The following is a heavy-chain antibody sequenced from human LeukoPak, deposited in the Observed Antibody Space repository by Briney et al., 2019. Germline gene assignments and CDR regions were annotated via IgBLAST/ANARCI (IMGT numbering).Heavy chain of an antibody. J-gene: IGHJ3*02. CDR2: IYYSGST. D-gene: IGHD5-18*01. CDR3: ARDSLVDTAMVSAFDI. Sequence: SETLSLTCTVSGGSISSSSYYWGWIRQPPGKGLEWIGSIYYSGSTYYNPSLKSRVTISVDTSKNQFSLKLSSVTAADTAVYYCARDSLVDTAMVSAFDIWGQGTMVTVSS. CDR1: GGSISSSSYY. V-gene: IGHV4-39*07.